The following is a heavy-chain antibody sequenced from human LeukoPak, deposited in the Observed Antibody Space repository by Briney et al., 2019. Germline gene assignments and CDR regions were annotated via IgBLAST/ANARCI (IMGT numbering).Heavy chain of an antibody. J-gene: IGHJ4*02. Sequence: TLSLTCTVSGGSISSGSYYWSWIRQPAGKGLEWIGRIYTSGSTNYNPSLKSRVTISVDTSKNQFSLKLSSVTAADTAVYYCARDRYVYSASWYYFDYWGQGTLVSASS. V-gene: IGHV4-61*02. CDR2: IYTSGST. CDR3: ARDRYVYSASWYYFDY. CDR1: GGSISSGSYY. D-gene: IGHD6-13*01.